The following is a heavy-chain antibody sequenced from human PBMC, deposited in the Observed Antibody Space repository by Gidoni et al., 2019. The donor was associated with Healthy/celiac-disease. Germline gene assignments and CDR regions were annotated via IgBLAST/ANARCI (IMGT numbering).Heavy chain of an antibody. CDR2: FDPEDGET. D-gene: IGHD6-19*01. Sequence: QVQLVQSGAEVKKPGASVTAPCKVSGYTPPDLSMHWVRQAPGKGLEWMGGFDPEDGETIYAQKFQGRVTMTEDTSTDTAYMELSSLRSEDTAVYYCATVSIAVAGPPVGDAFDIWGQGTMVTVSS. CDR1: GYTPPDLS. V-gene: IGHV1-24*01. J-gene: IGHJ3*02. CDR3: ATVSIAVAGPPVGDAFDI.